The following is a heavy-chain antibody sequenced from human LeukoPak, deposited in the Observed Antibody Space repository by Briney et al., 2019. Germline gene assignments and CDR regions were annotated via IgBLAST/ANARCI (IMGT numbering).Heavy chain of an antibody. D-gene: IGHD3-22*01. J-gene: IGHJ4*02. Sequence: KPSETLSLTCTVSGGSISSSSYYWVWIRQPPGKGLEWIGSIYYSGNTYYNPSLKSRVSISLDTSKNQFSLKLSSVTAADTAVYYCARRYYYDSSGRDPFDYWGQGTLVTVSS. V-gene: IGHV4-39*01. CDR3: ARRYYYDSSGRDPFDY. CDR2: IYYSGNT. CDR1: GGSISSSSYY.